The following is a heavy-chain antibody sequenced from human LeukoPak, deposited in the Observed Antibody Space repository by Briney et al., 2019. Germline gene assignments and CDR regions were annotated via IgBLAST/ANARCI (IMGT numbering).Heavy chain of an antibody. CDR1: EFTFSSYT. J-gene: IGHJ4*02. CDR2: ISSSSSYI. V-gene: IGHV3-21*01. D-gene: IGHD2-2*02. CDR3: ARGIYTSSPRNPKNFFDY. Sequence: GGSLRLSCAASEFTFSSYTMNWVRQAPGKGLEWVSSISSSSSYIYYADSMKGRFTISRDNAKNSLYLQMNSLRAEDTAVYFCARGIYTSSPRNPKNFFDYWGQGTLVTVS.